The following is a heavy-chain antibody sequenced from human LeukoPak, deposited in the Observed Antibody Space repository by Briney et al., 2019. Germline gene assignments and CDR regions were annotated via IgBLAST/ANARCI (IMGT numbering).Heavy chain of an antibody. V-gene: IGHV4-38-2*02. D-gene: IGHD3-22*01. Sequence: SETLSLTCTVSGYSISSGYYWGWIRQPPGKGLEWIGSIYYSGSTYYNPSLKSRVTISVDTSENQFSLKLSSVTAADTAVYYCARVGSSGYYADYWGQGTLVTVSS. J-gene: IGHJ4*02. CDR3: ARVGSSGYYADY. CDR1: GYSISSGYY. CDR2: IYYSGST.